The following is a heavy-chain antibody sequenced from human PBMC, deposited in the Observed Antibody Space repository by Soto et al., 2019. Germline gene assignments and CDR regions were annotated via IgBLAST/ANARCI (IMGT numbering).Heavy chain of an antibody. D-gene: IGHD5-18*01. CDR2: IDPSDSQT. J-gene: IGHJ4*02. Sequence: GESLKISFKGSGYSFAGYWITWVRQKPGKGLEWMGRIDPSDSQTYYSPSFRGHVTISVTKSITTVFLQWSSLRASGTAMYYCARQICGSDTGPNFQYYFDSWGQGTPVTVSS. V-gene: IGHV5-10-1*01. CDR1: GYSFAGYW. CDR3: ARQICGSDTGPNFQYYFDS.